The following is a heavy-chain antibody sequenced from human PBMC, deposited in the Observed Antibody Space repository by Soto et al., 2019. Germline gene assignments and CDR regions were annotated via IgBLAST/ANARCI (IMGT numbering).Heavy chain of an antibody. CDR2: IIPIFGTA. D-gene: IGHD2-15*01. CDR1: GGTFSSYA. Sequence: QVQLVQSGAEVKKPGSSVKVSCKASGGTFSSYAITWVRQAPGQGLEWMGGIIPIFGTANYAQKFQGRVTITADEFTSTAYMELGSLRSEDTGVYYCARDIAVVVAATHNWYCDLWRRGTLVTVSS. CDR3: ARDIAVVVAATHNWYCDL. J-gene: IGHJ2*01. V-gene: IGHV1-69*01.